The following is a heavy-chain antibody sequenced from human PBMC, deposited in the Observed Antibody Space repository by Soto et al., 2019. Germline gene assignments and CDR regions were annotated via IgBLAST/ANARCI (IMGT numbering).Heavy chain of an antibody. Sequence: GGSLRLSCAVPGGIFHGYGMHWVRQAPGKGLEWVAIIRFDGSNEEYADSVKGRFTISRDNSKSTLYLQMNTLGAEDTAVYYCARDGIGGTVFREYLDYWGRGTVVTVSS. J-gene: IGHJ4*02. CDR1: GGIFHGYG. D-gene: IGHD1-7*01. CDR2: IRFDGSNE. CDR3: ARDGIGGTVFREYLDY. V-gene: IGHV3-33*01.